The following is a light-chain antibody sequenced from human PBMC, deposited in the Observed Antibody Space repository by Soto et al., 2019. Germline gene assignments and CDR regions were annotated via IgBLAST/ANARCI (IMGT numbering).Light chain of an antibody. CDR2: AAS. J-gene: IGKJ1*01. CDR1: QSVTSS. Sequence: EIVMTQSPATVSVFPGERATLSCRASQSVTSSVAWYQQKPGQAPKLLIYAASTRAKGISDRFSGSGSGTEFTLAISGLQSEDFAVYYCQQYINRPWTFGQGTKVESK. V-gene: IGKV3-15*01. CDR3: QQYINRPWT.